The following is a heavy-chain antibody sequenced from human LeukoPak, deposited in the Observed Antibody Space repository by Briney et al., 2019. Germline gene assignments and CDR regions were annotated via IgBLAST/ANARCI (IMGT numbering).Heavy chain of an antibody. D-gene: IGHD3-16*02. CDR2: IYYSGST. Sequence: PSETLSLTCTVSGGSVSSGSYYWSWIRQPPGKGLEWIGYIYYSGSTNYNPSLKGRVTISVDTSKNQFSLKLSSVTAADTAVYYCARAPLAYDYIWGSYRMAYFDYWGQGTLVTVSS. V-gene: IGHV4-61*01. J-gene: IGHJ4*02. CDR3: ARAPLAYDYIWGSYRMAYFDY. CDR1: GGSVSSGSYY.